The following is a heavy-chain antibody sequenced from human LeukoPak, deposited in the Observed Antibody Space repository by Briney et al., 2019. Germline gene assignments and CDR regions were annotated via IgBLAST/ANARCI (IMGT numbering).Heavy chain of an antibody. J-gene: IGHJ4*02. CDR1: GYTSTSYY. Sequence: ASVKVSCTASGYTSTSYYMHWVRQAPGQGLEWMGIINPSGGSTSYAQKLQGRVTMTRDTSTSTVYMELSSLRSEDTAVYYCARTRYSSGWYDPSFYFDYWGQGTLVTVSS. CDR2: INPSGGST. D-gene: IGHD6-19*01. V-gene: IGHV1-46*01. CDR3: ARTRYSSGWYDPSFYFDY.